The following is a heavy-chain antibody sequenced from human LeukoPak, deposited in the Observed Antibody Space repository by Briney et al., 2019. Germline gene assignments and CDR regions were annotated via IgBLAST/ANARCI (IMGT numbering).Heavy chain of an antibody. V-gene: IGHV3-23*01. CDR1: GFTFSSYG. CDR2: ISGSGGST. J-gene: IGHJ2*01. D-gene: IGHD6-13*01. CDR3: AVCRSSWYRYFDL. Sequence: PGGSLRLSCAASGFTFSSYGMSWVRQAPGKGLEWVSAISGSGGSTYYADSVKGRFTISRDSSKNTLYLQMNSLRAEDTAVYYCAVCRSSWYRYFDLWGRGTLVTVSS.